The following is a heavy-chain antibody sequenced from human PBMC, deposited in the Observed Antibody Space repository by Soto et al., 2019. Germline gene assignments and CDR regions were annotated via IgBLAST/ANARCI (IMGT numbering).Heavy chain of an antibody. Sequence: GGSLRLSCAASGFTFSSYWMHWVRQAPGKGLVWVSRLNSVGSITRYADSVKGRFTISRDNAKSTLYLQTNSLRAEDTAVYYCARDAGIVGAEAFDIWGQGKMVTVSS. V-gene: IGHV3-74*01. CDR3: ARDAGIVGAEAFDI. CDR2: LNSVGSIT. CDR1: GFTFSSYW. D-gene: IGHD1-26*01. J-gene: IGHJ3*02.